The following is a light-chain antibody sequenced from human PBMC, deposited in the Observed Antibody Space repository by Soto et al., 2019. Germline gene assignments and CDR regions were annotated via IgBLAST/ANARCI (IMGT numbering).Light chain of an antibody. CDR1: QSVSNY. CDR3: QQYGSSPQT. Sequence: EIVLTQSPGTLSLTAGERATLSCRASQSVSNYVAWYQHKPGEAPRLLIYGAFSRATGIPDRFSGSGSGTDFTLTISGLELEDFAVYYCQQYGSSPQTFGQGTKVEIK. J-gene: IGKJ1*01. V-gene: IGKV3-20*01. CDR2: GAF.